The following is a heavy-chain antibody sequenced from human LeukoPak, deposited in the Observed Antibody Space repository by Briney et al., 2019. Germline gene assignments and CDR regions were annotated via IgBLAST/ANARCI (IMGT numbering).Heavy chain of an antibody. Sequence: ASVKVSCKVSGYTLTELSMHWVRQAPGKGLEWTGGFDPEDGETIYTQKFQGRVTMTEDTSTDTAYMELSGLRSEDTAVYFCAGRPDTSTVAIFDYWGQGTLVTISS. CDR1: GYTLTELS. J-gene: IGHJ4*02. D-gene: IGHD5-18*01. CDR3: AGRPDTSTVAIFDY. CDR2: FDPEDGET. V-gene: IGHV1-24*01.